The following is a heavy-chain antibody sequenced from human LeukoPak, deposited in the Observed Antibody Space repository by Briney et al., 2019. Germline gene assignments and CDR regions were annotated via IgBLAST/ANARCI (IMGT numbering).Heavy chain of an antibody. J-gene: IGHJ6*02. Sequence: HAGGSLRLSCAASGFTFSSYAMSWVRQAPGKGLEWVSAISGSGGSTYYADSVKGRFTISRDNSKNTLYLQMNSLRAEDTAVYYCARGATFGGTQGAYYYYRMDVWGQGTTVTVSS. D-gene: IGHD3-16*01. CDR3: ARGATFGGTQGAYYYYRMDV. CDR1: GFTFSSYA. V-gene: IGHV3-23*01. CDR2: ISGSGGST.